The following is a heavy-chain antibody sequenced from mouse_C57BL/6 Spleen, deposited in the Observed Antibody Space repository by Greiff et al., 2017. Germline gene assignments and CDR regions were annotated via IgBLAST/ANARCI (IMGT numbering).Heavy chain of an antibody. V-gene: IGHV5-6*02. Sequence: DVKLVESGGDLVKPGGSLKLSCAASGFTFSSYGMSWVRQTPDKRLEWVATISSGGSYTYYPDSVKGRFTISRDNAKNTLYLQMSSLKSEDTAMYYGARGDVYYFDYWGQGTTLTVSS. CDR1: GFTFSSYG. J-gene: IGHJ2*01. CDR3: ARGDVYYFDY. CDR2: ISSGGSYT. D-gene: IGHD3-3*01.